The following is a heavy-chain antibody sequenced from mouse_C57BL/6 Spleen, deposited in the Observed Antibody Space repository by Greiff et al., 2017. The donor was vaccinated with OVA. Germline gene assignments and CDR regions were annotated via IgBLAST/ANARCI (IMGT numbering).Heavy chain of an antibody. D-gene: IGHD1-1*01. CDR2: IDPETGGT. CDR1: GYTFTDYE. CDR3: TRRGLLRAWFAY. V-gene: IGHV1-15*01. J-gene: IGHJ3*01. Sequence: QVQLKQSGAELVRPGASVTLSCKASGYTFTDYEMHWVKQTPVHGLEWIGAIDPETGGTAYNQKFKGKAILTADKSSSTAYMELRSLTSEDAAVYYCTRRGLLRAWFAYWGQGTLVTVSA.